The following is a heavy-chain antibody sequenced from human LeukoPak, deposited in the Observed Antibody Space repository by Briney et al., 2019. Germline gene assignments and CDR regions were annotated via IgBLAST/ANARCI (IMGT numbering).Heavy chain of an antibody. CDR3: AREMRLPHNEILIDRRAFDI. CDR2: ISHNAHFK. D-gene: IGHD3-9*01. V-gene: IGHV3-30*04. CDR1: GFNFSTFA. J-gene: IGHJ3*02. Sequence: GGSLRLSCAASGFNFSTFALHWVRQAPGKGLEWVALISHNAHFKYYADSVKGRFTVSRDTSKNMLHLQMDSLRTEETALYYCAREMRLPHNEILIDRRAFDIWGQGTMVTVSS.